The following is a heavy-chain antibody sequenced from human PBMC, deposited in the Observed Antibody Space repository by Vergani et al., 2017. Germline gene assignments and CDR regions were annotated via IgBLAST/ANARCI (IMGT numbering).Heavy chain of an antibody. CDR3: ARARYYYDSSGYYYYYGMDV. D-gene: IGHD3-22*01. Sequence: QVQLQESSPGLVKPSETLSLTCTVSGGSISSYYWSWIRQPPGKGLEWIGYIYYSGSTNYNPSLKSRVTISVDTSKNQFSLKLSSVTAADTAVYYCARARYYYDSSGYYYYYGMDVWGQXP. CDR2: IYYSGST. CDR1: GGSISSYY. V-gene: IGHV4-59*01. J-gene: IGHJ6*02.